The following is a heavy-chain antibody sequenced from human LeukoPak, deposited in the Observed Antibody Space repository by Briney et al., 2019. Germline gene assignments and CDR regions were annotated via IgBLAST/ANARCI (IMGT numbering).Heavy chain of an antibody. V-gene: IGHV1-2*02. J-gene: IGHJ5*02. CDR3: ARDPRVSDFWSLDP. D-gene: IGHD2-21*02. CDR1: GYTFTGYY. Sequence: ASVKVSCKASGYTFTGYYMHWERQAPGQGLEWMGWINPNSGGTNYAQKFQGRVTMTRDTSISTAYMELSRLRSDDTAVYYCARDPRVSDFWSLDPWGQGTLVTVSS. CDR2: INPNSGGT.